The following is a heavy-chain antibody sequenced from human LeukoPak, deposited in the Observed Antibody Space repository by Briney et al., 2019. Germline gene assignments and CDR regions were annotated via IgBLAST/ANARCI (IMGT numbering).Heavy chain of an antibody. CDR3: AKQSWIQLWSPFDY. D-gene: IGHD5-18*01. V-gene: IGHV3-23*01. CDR1: GFTFSSYA. CDR2: ISGSGGST. Sequence: GGSLRLSCAASGFTFSSYAMSWVCQAPGKGLEWVSAISGSGGSTYYADSVKGRFTISRDNSKNTLYLQMNSLRAEDTAVYYCAKQSWIQLWSPFDYWGQGTLVTVSS. J-gene: IGHJ4*02.